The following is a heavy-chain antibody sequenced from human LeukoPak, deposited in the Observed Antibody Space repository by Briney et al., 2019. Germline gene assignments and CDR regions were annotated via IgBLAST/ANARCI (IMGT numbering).Heavy chain of an antibody. J-gene: IGHJ6*03. CDR3: ASDSGYCTNGVCSYYYYYYMDV. CDR1: GYTFTGYY. D-gene: IGHD2-8*01. CDR2: ISAYNGNT. Sequence: GASVKVSCKASGYTFTGYYMHWVRQAPGQGLEWMGWISAYNGNTNYAQKLQGRVTMTTDTSTSTAYMELRSLRSDDTAVYYCASDSGYCTNGVCSYYYYYYMDVWGKGTTVTVSS. V-gene: IGHV1-18*04.